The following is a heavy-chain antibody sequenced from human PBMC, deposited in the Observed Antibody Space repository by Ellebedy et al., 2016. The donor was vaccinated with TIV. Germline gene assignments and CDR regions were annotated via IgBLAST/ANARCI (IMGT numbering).Heavy chain of an antibody. CDR2: ISDSGSMI. V-gene: IGHV3-11*01. CDR3: ARISSGRSFYGMDV. Sequence: GGSLRLXXAASGFSSSDYYMSWIRQAPGKGLEWVSYISDSGSMIHYADSVKGRFTISRDHSKNSLYLQMNNLRAEDTAVYYCARISSGRSFYGMDVWGQGTTVTVSS. CDR1: GFSSSDYY. J-gene: IGHJ6*02. D-gene: IGHD6-19*01.